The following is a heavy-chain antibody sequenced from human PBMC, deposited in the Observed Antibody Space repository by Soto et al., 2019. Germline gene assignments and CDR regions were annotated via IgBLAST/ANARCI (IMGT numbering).Heavy chain of an antibody. D-gene: IGHD3-3*01. J-gene: IGHJ3*02. CDR3: ARFWSGYYEAGAFDI. CDR2: IWYDGSNK. CDR1: GFTFSSYG. V-gene: IGHV3-33*01. Sequence: GGSLRLSCAASGFTFSSYGMHWVRQAPGKGLEWVAVIWYDGSNKYYADSVKGRFTISRDNSKNTLYLQMNSLRAEDTAVYYCARFWSGYYEAGAFDILGQGTMVTVSS.